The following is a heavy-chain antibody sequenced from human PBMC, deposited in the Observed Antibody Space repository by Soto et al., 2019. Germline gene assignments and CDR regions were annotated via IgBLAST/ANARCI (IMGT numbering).Heavy chain of an antibody. D-gene: IGHD3-10*01. Sequence: QVQLVESGGGVVQPGRSLRRSCAASGFTFSRYDMHWVRQAPGKGLERVAVISYDGSNKYYADSVKGRFTISRDNSKNRLYLQMNSLRAEDTAVDYFARNSGDYGAGSSLDYWGQGTMVTVSS. V-gene: IGHV3-30-3*01. CDR3: ARNSGDYGAGSSLDY. CDR1: GFTFSRYD. CDR2: ISYDGSNK. J-gene: IGHJ4*02.